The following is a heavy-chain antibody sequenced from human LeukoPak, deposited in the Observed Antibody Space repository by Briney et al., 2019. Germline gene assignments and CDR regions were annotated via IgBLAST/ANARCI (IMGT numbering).Heavy chain of an antibody. V-gene: IGHV6-1*01. Sequence: SQTLSRSCAISGVSIASNSAAWNWSRQSPSKGLDWLGRTYFRTKWYNDYAVSVKSRITINPDTSKNQFSLQLNSVTPEDTAVYYCARDRLWFGEGAYNWFDPWGQGTLVTVSS. CDR1: GVSIASNSAA. CDR2: TYFRTKWYN. D-gene: IGHD3-10*01. CDR3: ARDRLWFGEGAYNWFDP. J-gene: IGHJ5*02.